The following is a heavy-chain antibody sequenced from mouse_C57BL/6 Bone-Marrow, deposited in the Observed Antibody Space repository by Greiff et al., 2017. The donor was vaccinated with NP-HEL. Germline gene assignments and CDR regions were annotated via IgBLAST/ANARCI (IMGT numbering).Heavy chain of an antibody. J-gene: IGHJ2*01. CDR3: ASYYGNYFDY. CDR2: IWAGGST. D-gene: IGHD2-1*01. V-gene: IGHV2-9*02. CDR1: GFSLTSYG. Sequence: QVQLKESGPGLVAPSQSLSITCTVSGFSLTSYGVHWVRQPPGKGLEWLGVIWAGGSTNYNSALMSRLSISKDNSKSQVFLKMNSLQTDDTAMYYCASYYGNYFDYWGQGTTLTVSS.